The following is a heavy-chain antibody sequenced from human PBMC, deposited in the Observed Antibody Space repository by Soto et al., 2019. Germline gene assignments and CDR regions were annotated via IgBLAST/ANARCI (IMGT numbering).Heavy chain of an antibody. D-gene: IGHD3-16*02. V-gene: IGHV4-4*07. Sequence: WTWIRQPAGKGLEWIGRIYTSGNTNYNPSLKSRVTMSADTSKNQFSLRLRSVTAADPAVYYCARGVRDGYYGMDVWGPGATVTVSS. J-gene: IGHJ6*02. CDR2: IYTSGNT. CDR3: ARGVRDGYYGMDV.